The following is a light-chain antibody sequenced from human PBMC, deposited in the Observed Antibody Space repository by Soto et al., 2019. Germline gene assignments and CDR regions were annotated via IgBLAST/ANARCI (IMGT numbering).Light chain of an antibody. V-gene: IGKV3-20*01. CDR2: GAS. J-gene: IGKJ1*01. Sequence: IVLTQSPGTLSLSPGEMATLSCIAIHSFSSSYLAWYQQKPGQAPRLLIYGASSRATGIPDRFSGSGSGTDFTLTISRLEPEDFAVYYCQQYGSSRETFGQGTKVDIK. CDR3: QQYGSSRET. CDR1: HSFSSSY.